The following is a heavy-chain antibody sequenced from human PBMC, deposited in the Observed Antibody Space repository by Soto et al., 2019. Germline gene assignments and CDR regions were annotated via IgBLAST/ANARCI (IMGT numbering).Heavy chain of an antibody. V-gene: IGHV1-18*04. CDR1: GYTFSNYA. CDR2: ISAYNGNT. Sequence: ASVNVSCKASGYTFSNYAISWVRQAPGQGLEWMGWISAYNGNTNYAQKLQGRVTMTTDTSTSTVYMELSSLRSEDTAVYYCARVTRELELPGGWFDPWGQGTLVTVSS. J-gene: IGHJ5*02. CDR3: ARVTRELELPGGWFDP. D-gene: IGHD1-7*01.